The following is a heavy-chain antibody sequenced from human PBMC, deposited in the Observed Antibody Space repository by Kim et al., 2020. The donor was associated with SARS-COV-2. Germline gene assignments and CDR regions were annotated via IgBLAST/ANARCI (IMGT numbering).Heavy chain of an antibody. CDR2: INPRDSDT. Sequence: GESLKISCKSSGYSFSTYWIAWVRQMPGKGLEWMGSINPRDSDTRYSPSFQGQVTLSVDKSITTAYVQGSSLRASDTAIYYCARQGLSITLDYWGQGTLVTVSS. D-gene: IGHD2-2*01. J-gene: IGHJ4*02. CDR1: GYSFSTYW. V-gene: IGHV5-51*01. CDR3: ARQGLSITLDY.